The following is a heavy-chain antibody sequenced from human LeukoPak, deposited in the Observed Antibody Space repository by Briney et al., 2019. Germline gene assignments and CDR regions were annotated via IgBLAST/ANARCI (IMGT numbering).Heavy chain of an antibody. CDR1: GGSISSSSYY. J-gene: IGHJ4*02. V-gene: IGHV4-61*05. CDR3: ARRGYYDFWSGNYYFDY. CDR2: IYYSGST. D-gene: IGHD3-3*01. Sequence: SETLSLTCTVSGGSISSSSYYWGWIRQPPGKGLEWIGYIYYSGSTNYNPSLKSRVTISVDTSKNQFSLKLSSVAAADTAVYYCARRGYYDFWSGNYYFDYWGQGTLVTVSS.